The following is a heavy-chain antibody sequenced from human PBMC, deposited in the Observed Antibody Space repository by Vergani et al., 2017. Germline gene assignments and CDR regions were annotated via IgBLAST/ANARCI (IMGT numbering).Heavy chain of an antibody. CDR1: GSTVSGNY. J-gene: IGHJ1*01. V-gene: IGHV3-30*03. CDR2: ISYDGTQK. Sequence: LQLVESGGGLVQPGGSLRLSCAASGSTVSGNYMTWVRQAPGTGLEWVAVISYDGTQKYYADSVKGRFTISRDNSKSTLYLQMNSLRTEDTAVYYCATKSCGTPGCQIGYFREWGQGTLVTVSS. D-gene: IGHD1-1*01. CDR3: ATKSCGTPGCQIGYFRE.